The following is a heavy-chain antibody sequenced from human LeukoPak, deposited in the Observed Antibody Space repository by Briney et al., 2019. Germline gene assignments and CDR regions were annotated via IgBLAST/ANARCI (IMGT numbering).Heavy chain of an antibody. CDR2: IRSKTKSYAT. CDR3: ARDGHSSGSFDY. CDR1: GFTFSVCT. V-gene: IGHV3-73*01. D-gene: IGHD3-10*01. J-gene: IGHJ4*02. Sequence: GGSLKLSCAASGFTFSVCTMHWVRQASGKGLEWVGRIRSKTKSYATAYGASVEGRFTISRDNAKRSLYLQMNSLRPEDTAVYYCARDGHSSGSFDYWGQGTLVTVSS.